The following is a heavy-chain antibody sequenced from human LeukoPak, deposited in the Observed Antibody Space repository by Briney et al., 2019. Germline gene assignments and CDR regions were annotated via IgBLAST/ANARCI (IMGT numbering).Heavy chain of an antibody. J-gene: IGHJ3*02. CDR2: IYYSGSP. CDR1: GGSISGYY. D-gene: IGHD3-22*01. CDR3: ASGGLENGYHSNDGFDI. V-gene: IGHV4-59*01. Sequence: SETLSLTCTVSGGSISGYYWSWIRQPPGKGLEWIGYIYYSGSPKYNPSLKSRVTMSVDTSRNQFSLKLSSVTAADTAVYYCASGGLENGYHSNDGFDIWGQGTMVTVSS.